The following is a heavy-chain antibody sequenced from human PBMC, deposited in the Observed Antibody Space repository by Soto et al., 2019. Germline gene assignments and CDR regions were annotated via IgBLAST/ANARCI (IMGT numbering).Heavy chain of an antibody. J-gene: IGHJ6*02. CDR3: AAGGWELLRYSYGMDV. CDR1: GYIFTSYY. CDR2: INPFDGSR. D-gene: IGHD1-26*01. Sequence: ASVKVSCKASGYIFTSYYIHWVRQAPGQGLEWMGWINPFDGSRMFAQSFQGRVTMTRDTSTSTAYMELSSLRSEDTAVYYCAAGGWELLRYSYGMDVWGQGTTVTVSS. V-gene: IGHV1-46*01.